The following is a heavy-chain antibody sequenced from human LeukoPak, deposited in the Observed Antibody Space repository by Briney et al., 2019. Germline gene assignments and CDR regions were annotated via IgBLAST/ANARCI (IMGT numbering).Heavy chain of an antibody. CDR2: IIPIFGTA. V-gene: IGHV1-69*13. Sequence: ASVKVSCKASGGTFSRYAISWVRQAPGQGLEWMGGIIPIFGTANYAQKFQGRVTITADESTSTAYMEVSSLRSEDTAVYYCARAYSGYDFFDYWGQGVLVTVSS. D-gene: IGHD5-12*01. CDR3: ARAYSGYDFFDY. CDR1: GGTFSRYA. J-gene: IGHJ4*02.